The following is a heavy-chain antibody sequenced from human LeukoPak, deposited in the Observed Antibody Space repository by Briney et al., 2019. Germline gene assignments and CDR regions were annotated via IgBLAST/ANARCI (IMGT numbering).Heavy chain of an antibody. CDR1: GFIVSNSY. D-gene: IGHD2-8*02. Sequence: GGSLRLSCAASGFIVSNSYMSWVRQAPGKGLEWVSAISGRGDRTYYTDSVKGRFTISRDNSKNTLYLQMNSLRVEDTAVYYCVRDVVSWQLLVHWGQGTLVTVSS. J-gene: IGHJ4*02. CDR2: ISGRGDRT. V-gene: IGHV3-23*01. CDR3: VRDVVSWQLLVH.